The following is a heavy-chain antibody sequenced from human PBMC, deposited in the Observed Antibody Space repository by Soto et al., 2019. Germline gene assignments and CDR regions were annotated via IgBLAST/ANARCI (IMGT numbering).Heavy chain of an antibody. J-gene: IGHJ6*02. CDR3: AKDQNIQLWPRYYYYGMDV. Sequence: GGSLRLSCAASGFTFSSYAMSWVRQAPGKGLEWVSAISGSGGSTYYADSVRGRFTISRDNSKNTLYLQMNSLRAEDTAVYYCAKDQNIQLWPRYYYYGMDVWGQGTTVTVSS. CDR2: ISGSGGST. CDR1: GFTFSSYA. V-gene: IGHV3-23*01. D-gene: IGHD5-18*01.